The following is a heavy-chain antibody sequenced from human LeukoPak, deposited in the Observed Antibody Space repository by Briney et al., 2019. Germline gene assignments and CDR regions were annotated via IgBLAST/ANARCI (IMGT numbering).Heavy chain of an antibody. V-gene: IGHV1-69*04. J-gene: IGHJ4*02. CDR2: IIPILGIA. CDR3: ASCSGGSCYSTY. Sequence: ASVKVSCKASGYTFTSYDINWVRQATGQGLEWMGRIIPILGIANYAQKFQGRVTITADKSTSTAYMELSSLRSEDTAVYYCASCSGGSCYSTYWGQGTLVTVSS. D-gene: IGHD2-15*01. CDR1: GYTFTSYD.